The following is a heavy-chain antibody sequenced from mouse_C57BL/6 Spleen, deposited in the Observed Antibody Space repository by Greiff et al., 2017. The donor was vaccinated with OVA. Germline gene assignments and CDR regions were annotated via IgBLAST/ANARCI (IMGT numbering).Heavy chain of an antibody. CDR3: ARGDGSSLSYWYFDV. CDR2: IDPSDSYT. J-gene: IGHJ1*03. V-gene: IGHV1-69*01. D-gene: IGHD1-1*01. Sequence: QVQLQQSGAELVKPGASVKLSCKASGYTFTSYWMHWVKQRPGQGLEWIGEIDPSDSYTNYNQKFKGKSTLTVDKSSSTAYMQLSSLTSEDSAVYYCARGDGSSLSYWYFDVWGTGTTVTVSS. CDR1: GYTFTSYW.